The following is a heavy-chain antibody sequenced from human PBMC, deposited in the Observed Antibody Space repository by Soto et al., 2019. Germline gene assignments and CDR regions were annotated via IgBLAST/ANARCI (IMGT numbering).Heavy chain of an antibody. Sequence: EVQLVESGGGLVQPGGSLRLSCAASGFTFSNFWMSWVRQAPGKGLEWVAAIKEDGSEKNYVDSVRGRFTISRDNAKNSLYLQMNSLRADDTAVYYCARDVIWGQGSLVYVSS. CDR2: IKEDGSEK. CDR3: ARDVI. V-gene: IGHV3-7*05. J-gene: IGHJ4*02. CDR1: GFTFSNFW.